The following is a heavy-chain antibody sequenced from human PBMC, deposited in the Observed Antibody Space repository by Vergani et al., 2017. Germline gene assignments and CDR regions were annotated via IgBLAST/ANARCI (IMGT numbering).Heavy chain of an antibody. CDR1: GGSFSGYY. V-gene: IGHV4-34*01. CDR2: INQSGST. Sequence: QVQLQQWGAGLLKPAETLSLTCGVYGGSFSGYYWSWIRQPPGKGLEWIGEINQSGSTNYNPSLKSRVTISVDTSKNQFSLKLSSVTAADTAVYYCARSPANDDYIWGSYRYTYFDYWGQGTLVTVSS. CDR3: ARSPANDDYIWGSYRYTYFDY. J-gene: IGHJ4*02. D-gene: IGHD3-16*02.